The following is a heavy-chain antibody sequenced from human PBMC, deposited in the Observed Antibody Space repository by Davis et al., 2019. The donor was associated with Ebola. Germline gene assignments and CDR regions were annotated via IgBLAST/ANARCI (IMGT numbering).Heavy chain of an antibody. J-gene: IGHJ4*02. D-gene: IGHD3-3*01. V-gene: IGHV3-53*01. CDR2: IYSGGST. CDR1: GFTVSSNY. CDR3: AKDDDFWSGYHSHFDY. Sequence: GGSLRLSCAASGFTVSSNYMSWVRQAPGKGLEWVSVIYSGGSTYYADSVKGRFTISRDNSKNTLYLQMNSLRAEDTAVYYCAKDDDFWSGYHSHFDYWGQGTLVTVSS.